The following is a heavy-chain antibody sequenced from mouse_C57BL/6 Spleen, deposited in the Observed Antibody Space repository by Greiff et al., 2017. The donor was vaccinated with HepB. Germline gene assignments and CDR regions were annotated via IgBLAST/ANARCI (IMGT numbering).Heavy chain of an antibody. V-gene: IGHV1-50*01. CDR1: GYTFTSYW. Sequence: VQLQQPGAELVKPGASVKLSCKASGYTFTSYWMQWVKQRPGQGLEWIGEIDPSDSYTNYNQKFKGKATLTVDTSSSTAYMQLSSLTSEDSAVYYCARSDLRFAYWGQGTLVTVSA. CDR2: IDPSDSYT. CDR3: ARSDLRFAY. J-gene: IGHJ3*01.